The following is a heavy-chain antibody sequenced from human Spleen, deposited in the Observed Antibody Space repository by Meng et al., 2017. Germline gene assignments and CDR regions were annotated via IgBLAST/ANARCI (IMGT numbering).Heavy chain of an antibody. V-gene: IGHV3-7*01. CDR3: ARAGAYGDYGGFDY. CDR2: IKQDGSEK. CDR1: GFTSSSYW. Sequence: GGSLRLSCAASGFTSSSYWMSWVRQAPGKGLEWVANIKQDGSEKYYVDSVKGRFTISRDNAKNSLYLQMNSLRAEDTAVYYCARAGAYGDYGGFDYWGQGTLVTVSS. D-gene: IGHD4-17*01. J-gene: IGHJ4*02.